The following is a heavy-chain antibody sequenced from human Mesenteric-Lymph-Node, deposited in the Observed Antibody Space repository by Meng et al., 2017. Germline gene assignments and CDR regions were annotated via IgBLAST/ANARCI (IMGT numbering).Heavy chain of an antibody. J-gene: IGHJ5*02. D-gene: IGHD3-10*01. CDR3: ARGSFGDAANSYNWFDP. CDR1: GGGFNGYY. Sequence: QAQLQQWGAGLLQPSETLSLTCAVSGGGFNGYYWSWIRQPPGKGREWIAEINHSGNTNYNPSIKSRVTISVDRSNNQVSLRLKSVSAAETAVYYCARGSFGDAANSYNWFDPWGQGTLVTVSS. CDR2: INHSGNT. V-gene: IGHV4-34*01.